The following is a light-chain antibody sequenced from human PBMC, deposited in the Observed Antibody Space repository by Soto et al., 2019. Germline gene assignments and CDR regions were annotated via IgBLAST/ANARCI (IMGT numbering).Light chain of an antibody. CDR2: GAS. CDR3: QKYNNWPPWT. V-gene: IGKV3-15*01. CDR1: QSVSSN. J-gene: IGKJ1*01. Sequence: EIVMTQSPATLSVSPGERATLSCRASQSVSSNLAWYQQKPGQAPRLLIYGASTRATGIPARFSGSGSGTEFTLTIRRLQSEDFEVYYCQKYNNWPPWTFGKGTKVKIK.